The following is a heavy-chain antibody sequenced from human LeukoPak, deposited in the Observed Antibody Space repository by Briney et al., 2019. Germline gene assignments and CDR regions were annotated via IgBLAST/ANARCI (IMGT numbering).Heavy chain of an antibody. D-gene: IGHD3-10*01. CDR2: TYCRSKWYN. CDR3: AREATEYGVRGVLRNYYMDV. CDR1: GDTVSSTRAA. J-gene: IGHJ6*03. Sequence: SQTLSLTCAISGDTVSSTRAAWNWIRQSPSRGLEWLGRTYCRSKWYNDYAVSMKSRITINPDTSKNQFSLQLNSVTPEDTAVYYCAREATEYGVRGVLRNYYMDVWGKGTTVTISS. V-gene: IGHV6-1*01.